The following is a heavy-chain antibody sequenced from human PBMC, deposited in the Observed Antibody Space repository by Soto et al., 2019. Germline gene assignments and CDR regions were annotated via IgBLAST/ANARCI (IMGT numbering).Heavy chain of an antibody. CDR1: GGYITSSDW. CDR2: VHHSGTT. V-gene: IGHV4-4*02. D-gene: IGHD4-17*01. Sequence: QVQLQESGPGLVKPSGTLSLNCAVFGGYITSSDWGSWVRQPPGGGLEWIGEVHHSGTTNYNPSLKXRXTXXMDASKKQFSLKLTSVTATDTAVYYCARRYHGDYGEFLGDKWGQGTLVTVSS. J-gene: IGHJ1*01. CDR3: ARRYHGDYGEFLGDK.